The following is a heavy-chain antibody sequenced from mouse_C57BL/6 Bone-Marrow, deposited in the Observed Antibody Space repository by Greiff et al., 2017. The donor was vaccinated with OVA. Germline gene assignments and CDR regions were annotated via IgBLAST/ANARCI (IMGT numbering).Heavy chain of an antibody. CDR2: IDPENGDT. CDR3: TGSYYGSSPYYFDY. Sequence: EVKLQQSGAELVRPGASVKLSCTASGFNIKDDYMHWVKQRPEQGLEWIGWIDPENGDTEYASKFQGKATITADTSSNTAYLQLSSLTSEDTAVYYCTGSYYGSSPYYFDYWGQGTTLTVSS. J-gene: IGHJ2*01. V-gene: IGHV14-4*01. CDR1: GFNIKDDY. D-gene: IGHD1-1*01.